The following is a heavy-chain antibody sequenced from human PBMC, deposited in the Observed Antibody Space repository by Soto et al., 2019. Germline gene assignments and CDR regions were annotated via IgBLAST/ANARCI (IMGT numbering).Heavy chain of an antibody. Sequence: GGSLRLSCADSGFRFSSYSMSWVRQTPGKGLEWVAAITATGDRTYYADSVTGRFTIPRDNSKKTHYLQMTSLRAEDTAMYYCATMNGYFEYWGQGTPVTAPQ. V-gene: IGHV3-23*01. J-gene: IGHJ4*02. CDR1: GFRFSSYS. D-gene: IGHD3-22*01. CDR2: ITATGDRT. CDR3: ATMNGYFEY.